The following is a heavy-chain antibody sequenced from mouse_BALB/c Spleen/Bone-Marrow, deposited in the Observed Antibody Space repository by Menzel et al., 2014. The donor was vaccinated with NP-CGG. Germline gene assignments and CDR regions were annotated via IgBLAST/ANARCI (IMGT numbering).Heavy chain of an antibody. CDR1: GFTFSSYY. V-gene: IGHV5-6-2*01. Sequence: EVQGVESGGGLVKLGGSLKLSCAASGFTFSSYYMSWVRQTPEKRLELVAAINTNGGSTYYPDTVKGRFTISRDNAKNTLYLQMSSLKSEDTALYYCASPYDGYSVFVYWGQGTLVTVSA. D-gene: IGHD2-3*01. J-gene: IGHJ3*01. CDR2: INTNGGST. CDR3: ASPYDGYSVFVY.